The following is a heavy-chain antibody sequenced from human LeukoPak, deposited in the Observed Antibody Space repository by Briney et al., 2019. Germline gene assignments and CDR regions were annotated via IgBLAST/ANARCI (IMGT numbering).Heavy chain of an antibody. Sequence: ASVKVSCKASGGTFSSYAISWVRQAPGQGLEWMGGIIPIFGTANYAQKFQGRVTITADKSTSTAYMELSSLRSEDTAVYYCARVGRGGYYYPSPGKEYFQHWGQGTLVTVSS. J-gene: IGHJ1*01. D-gene: IGHD3-22*01. CDR2: IIPIFGTA. CDR1: GGTFSSYA. V-gene: IGHV1-69*06. CDR3: ARVGRGGYYYPSPGKEYFQH.